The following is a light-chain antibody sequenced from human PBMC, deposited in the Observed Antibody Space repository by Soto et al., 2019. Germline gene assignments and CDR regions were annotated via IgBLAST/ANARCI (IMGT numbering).Light chain of an antibody. J-gene: IGLJ1*01. V-gene: IGLV2-18*02. CDR2: DVN. Sequence: QSALTQPPSVSGSPGQSVTISCTGTSSDIGSYNRVSWYQQPPGAAPKLMICDVNNRPSGVPERFSGSKSGNTASLTIFGLQAEDEADYYCTSFTTSDTDVFGTGTKVTVL. CDR3: TSFTTSDTDV. CDR1: SSDIGSYNR.